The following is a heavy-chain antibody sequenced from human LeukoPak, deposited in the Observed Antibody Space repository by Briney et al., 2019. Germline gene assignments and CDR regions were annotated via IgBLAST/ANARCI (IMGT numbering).Heavy chain of an antibody. CDR1: GFTFSSYA. CDR3: AKESPMVRGVIPLDY. Sequence: GGSLRLSCAASGFTFSSYAMSWVHQAPGKGLEWVSAISGSGGSTYYADSVKGRFTISRDNSKNKLYLQMNSLRAEDTAVYYCAKESPMVRGVIPLDYWGQGTLVTVSS. D-gene: IGHD3-10*01. J-gene: IGHJ4*02. CDR2: ISGSGGST. V-gene: IGHV3-23*01.